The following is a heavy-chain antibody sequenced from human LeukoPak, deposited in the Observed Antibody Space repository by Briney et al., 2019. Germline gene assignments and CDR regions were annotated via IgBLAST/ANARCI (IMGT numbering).Heavy chain of an antibody. V-gene: IGHV4-59*01. D-gene: IGHD3-9*01. CDR2: IYYSGST. CDR1: GGSISSYY. J-gene: IGHJ4*02. CDR3: ARLETGYYKGVSY. Sequence: SETLSLTCTVSGGSISSYYWSWIRQPPGKGLEWIGYIYYSGSTNYNPSLKSRVTISVDTSKNQFSLKLSSVTAADTAVYYCARLETGYYKGVSYWGQGTLVTVSS.